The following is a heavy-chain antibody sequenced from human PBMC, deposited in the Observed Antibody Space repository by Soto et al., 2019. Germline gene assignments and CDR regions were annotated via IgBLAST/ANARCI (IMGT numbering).Heavy chain of an antibody. CDR2: ITASGSS. CDR3: ARSGYSSGWYTAFDS. J-gene: IGHJ4*02. Sequence: SETVLLTRTLSGHSLSGHCWCWNRQPAGKRPAPLGGITASGSSISSHSLRSRVALPVGTSQNQYSLKLNSVTAADTAMYYCARSGYSSGWYTAFDSWSQGTLVTVSS. D-gene: IGHD6-19*01. V-gene: IGHV4-4*07. CDR1: GHSLSGHC.